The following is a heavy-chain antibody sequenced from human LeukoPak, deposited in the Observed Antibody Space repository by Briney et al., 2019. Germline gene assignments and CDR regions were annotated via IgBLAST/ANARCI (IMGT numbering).Heavy chain of an antibody. D-gene: IGHD6-6*01. V-gene: IGHV4-59*08. Sequence: SETLSLTCSVSGGSISSLYWSWIRQPPGKGLEWIGYIYYTGSTNYNPSLKSRVTMFVDMSKNQFSLRLSSVTAADTAVYYCARHRAYSSTSPFDYWGQGTLVTVSS. CDR3: ARHRAYSSTSPFDY. CDR2: IYYTGST. CDR1: GGSISSLY. J-gene: IGHJ4*02.